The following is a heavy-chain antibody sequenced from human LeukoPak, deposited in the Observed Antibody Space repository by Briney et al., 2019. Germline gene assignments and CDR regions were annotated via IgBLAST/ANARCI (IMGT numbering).Heavy chain of an antibody. D-gene: IGHD4/OR15-4a*01. CDR1: GGSISSGGYY. V-gene: IGHV4-30-2*01. J-gene: IGHJ4*02. CDR2: IYHSGST. Sequence: PSETLSLTCTVSGGSISSGGYYWSWIRQPPGKGLEWIGYIYHSGSTYYNPSLESRVTISVDRSKNQFSLKLSSVTAADTAVYYCAREYGEEARQGPLDYWGQGTLVTVSS. CDR3: AREYGEEARQGPLDY.